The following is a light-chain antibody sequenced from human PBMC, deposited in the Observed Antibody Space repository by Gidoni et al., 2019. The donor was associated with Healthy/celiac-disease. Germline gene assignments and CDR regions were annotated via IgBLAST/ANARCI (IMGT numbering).Light chain of an antibody. CDR3: AAWDDSLNGFL. J-gene: IGLJ2*01. Sequence: QSVLTQPPSASGTPGQRVTISCSGSSPNIGSNTVNWYQQLPRTAPKLLIYSNNQRPSGVPDRFSGSKSGTSASLAISGLQSEDEADYYCAAWDDSLNGFLFGGGTKLTVL. CDR1: SPNIGSNT. V-gene: IGLV1-44*01. CDR2: SNN.